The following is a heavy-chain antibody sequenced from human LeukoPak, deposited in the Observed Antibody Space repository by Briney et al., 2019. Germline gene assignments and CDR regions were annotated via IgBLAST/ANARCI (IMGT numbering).Heavy chain of an antibody. CDR2: ISSSSGDT. CDR1: GFTLSNAW. J-gene: IGHJ4*02. Sequence: PGGSLRLSCAASGFTLSNAWMSWVRQAPGKGLEWVSYISSSSGDTSYADSVKGRFTISRDNAKNSLFLQMNSLRAEDTAIYYCARVRGSYSFDYWGQGTLVTVSS. V-gene: IGHV3-11*06. CDR3: ARVRGSYSFDY. D-gene: IGHD1-26*01.